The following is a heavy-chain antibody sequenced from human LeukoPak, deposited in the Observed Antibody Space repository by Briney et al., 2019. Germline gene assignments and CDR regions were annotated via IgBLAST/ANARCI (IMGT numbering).Heavy chain of an antibody. J-gene: IGHJ4*02. D-gene: IGHD6-13*01. CDR2: IFYSGSP. V-gene: IGHV4-59*12. CDR1: GDSISSYY. CDR3: ARVGHIVAAGTYDY. Sequence: SETLSLTCTVSGDSISSYYWSWIRQPPGKGLEWIGNIFYSGSPNYNPSLKSRVTTSFDTSKNQFSLKLSFVNAADTDVYYCARVGHIVAAGTYDYWGQGTLVTVSS.